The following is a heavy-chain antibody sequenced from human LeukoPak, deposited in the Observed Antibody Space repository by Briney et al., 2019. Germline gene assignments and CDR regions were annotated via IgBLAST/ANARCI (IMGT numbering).Heavy chain of an antibody. D-gene: IGHD3-10*01. J-gene: IGHJ5*02. Sequence: GGSLRLSCAASGFTFSSYSMNWVRQAPGKGLEWVSSISSSSSYIYYADSVKGRFTISRDNAKNSLYLQMNSLRAEDTAVYYCAREGITMVRGVPYNWFDPWGQGTLATVSS. CDR1: GFTFSSYS. CDR3: AREGITMVRGVPYNWFDP. V-gene: IGHV3-21*01. CDR2: ISSSSSYI.